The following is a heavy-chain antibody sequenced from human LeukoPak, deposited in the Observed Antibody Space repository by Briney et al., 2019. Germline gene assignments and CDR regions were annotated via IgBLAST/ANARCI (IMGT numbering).Heavy chain of an antibody. D-gene: IGHD3-22*01. V-gene: IGHV4-39*01. CDR1: GGSISSSSYY. Sequence: SETLSLTCTVSGGSISSSSYYWGWIRQPPGKGLEWIGSIYYSGSTYYNPSLKSRVTISVDTTKNQFSLKLSSVTPADTAVYYCARQSDYYDGSGYYYYYYGMDVWGQGTTVTVSS. CDR3: ARQSDYYDGSGYYYYYYGMDV. J-gene: IGHJ6*02. CDR2: IYYSGST.